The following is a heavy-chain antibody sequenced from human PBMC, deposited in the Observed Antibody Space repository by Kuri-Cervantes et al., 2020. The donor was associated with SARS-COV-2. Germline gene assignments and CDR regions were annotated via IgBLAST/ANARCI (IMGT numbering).Heavy chain of an antibody. CDR3: ARGHSLHGGNSSSWDY. V-gene: IGHV1-18*01. J-gene: IGHJ4*02. CDR1: GYTFISYG. Sequence: ASVKVSCKASGYTFISYGLSWVRQAPGRGLEWVASINTYNGNTNYAQILQGRVTMTTDTSTSTAYMELRGLRSFDTAVYYCARGHSLHGGNSSSWDYWGQGTLVTVSS. D-gene: IGHD4-23*01. CDR2: INTYNGNT.